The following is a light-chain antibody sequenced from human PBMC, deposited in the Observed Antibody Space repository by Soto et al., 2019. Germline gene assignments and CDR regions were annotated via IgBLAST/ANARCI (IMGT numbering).Light chain of an antibody. CDR2: DAS. CDR1: QDISNY. J-gene: IGKJ4*01. Sequence: DIQMTQSPSSLSASVGDRVTITCQASQDISNYLNWYQQKPGKAPKLLIYDASNLETGVPSRFSGSGSGTDFTFTISSLQPEDIATYYCQQYDNLPLTFGGVTKV. CDR3: QQYDNLPLT. V-gene: IGKV1-33*01.